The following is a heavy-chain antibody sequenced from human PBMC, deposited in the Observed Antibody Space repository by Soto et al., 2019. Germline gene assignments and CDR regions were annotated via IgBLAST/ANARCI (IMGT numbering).Heavy chain of an antibody. V-gene: IGHV1-46*01. J-gene: IGHJ5*02. D-gene: IGHD3-22*01. CDR2: INPSGGST. CDR1: GYTFTSYY. Sequence: GASVKVSCKASGYTFTSYYMHWVRQAPGQGLEWMGIINPSGGSTSYAQKFQGRVTMTRDTSTSTVYMELSSLRSEDTAVYYCAREGPELDMYYYDSSGYYLYYFDPWGQGTLVTVSS. CDR3: AREGPELDMYYYDSSGYYLYYFDP.